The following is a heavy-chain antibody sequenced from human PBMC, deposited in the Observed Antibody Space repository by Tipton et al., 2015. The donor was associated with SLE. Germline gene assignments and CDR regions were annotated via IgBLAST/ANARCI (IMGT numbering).Heavy chain of an antibody. CDR2: IHYSGTT. V-gene: IGHV4-38-2*01. CDR3: ARTLGAIAHTVYDAFDI. Sequence: TLSLTCAVSGYSISSGYYWGWVRQPPGQGLEWIGTIHYSGTTYSHPSLRSRVTISLDMSKNQFSLRLTSVTAADTAVYYCARTLGAIAHTVYDAFDIWGQGKMVTVSS. CDR1: GYSISSGYY. J-gene: IGHJ3*02. D-gene: IGHD1-26*01.